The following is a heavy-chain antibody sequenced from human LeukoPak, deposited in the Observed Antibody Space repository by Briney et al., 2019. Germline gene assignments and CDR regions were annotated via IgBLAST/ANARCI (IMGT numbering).Heavy chain of an antibody. CDR1: GFTVSSFG. J-gene: IGHJ4*02. V-gene: IGHV3-21*01. D-gene: IGHD5-18*01. CDR2: ISSSSSYI. Sequence: NPGGSLRLSCAASGFTVSSFGMNWVRQAPGKGLEWVSSISSSSSYIYYADSVKGRFTISRDNAKNSLYLQMNSLRAEDTAVYYCARFRTAMQLWKGYYFDYWGQGTLVTVSS. CDR3: ARFRTAMQLWKGYYFDY.